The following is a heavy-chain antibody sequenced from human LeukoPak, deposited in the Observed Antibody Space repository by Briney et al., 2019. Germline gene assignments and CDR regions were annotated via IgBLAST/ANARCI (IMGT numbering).Heavy chain of an antibody. J-gene: IGHJ4*02. CDR3: AKDIAAAGTGFDY. CDR2: ITWDGGST. Sequence: GGSLRLSCVGSGFTFGEYGMHWVRQVPGKGLEWVSHITWDGGSTYYAGSVKGRFTISRDNAKNSLYLQMNSLRAEDTALYYCAKDIAAAGTGFDYWGQGTLVTVSS. CDR1: GFTFGEYG. V-gene: IGHV3-43D*03. D-gene: IGHD6-13*01.